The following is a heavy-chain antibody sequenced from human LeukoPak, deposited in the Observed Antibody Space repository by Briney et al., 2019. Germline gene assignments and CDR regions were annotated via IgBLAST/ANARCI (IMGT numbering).Heavy chain of an antibody. J-gene: IGHJ6*03. V-gene: IGHV4-39*07. CDR1: GGSISSSSYY. Sequence: PSETLSLTCTVSGGSISSSSYYWGWIRQPPGKGLEWIGNIYYSGSTYYNPSLKSRVTISVDTSKNQFSLKLSSVTAADTAVYYCAKIHDSSGWYPFDYYYYYMDVWGKGTTVTVSS. CDR2: IYYSGST. CDR3: AKIHDSSGWYPFDYYYYYMDV. D-gene: IGHD6-19*01.